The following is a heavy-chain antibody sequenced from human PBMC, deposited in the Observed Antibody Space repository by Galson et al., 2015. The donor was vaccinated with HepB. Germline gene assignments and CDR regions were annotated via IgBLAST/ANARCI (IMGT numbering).Heavy chain of an antibody. D-gene: IGHD3-3*01. V-gene: IGHV3-48*02. CDR2: ISSSSSTI. J-gene: IGHJ6*02. Sequence: SLRLSCAASGFTFSSYSMNWVRQAPGKGLEWVSYISSSSSTIYYADSVKGRFTISRDNAKNSLYLQMNSLRDEDTAVYYCARTYYDFWSGYPEYFEDYYYCGMDVWGQGTTVTVSS. CDR3: ARTYYDFWSGYPEYFEDYYYCGMDV. CDR1: GFTFSSYS.